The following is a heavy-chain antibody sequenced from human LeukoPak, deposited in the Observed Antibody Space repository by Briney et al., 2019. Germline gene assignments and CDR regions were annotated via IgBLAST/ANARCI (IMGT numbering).Heavy chain of an antibody. CDR3: AMSVEMPPIPSFDY. V-gene: IGHV1-3*01. J-gene: IGHJ4*02. D-gene: IGHD5-24*01. Sequence: ASVKVSCKASGYTFTSYAMHWVRQAPGQGLELLGWVSAANNPEYSQKFQGRVVITRDASATTSYLELNSLRSEDTAVYYCAMSVEMPPIPSFDYWGQGTLVTVSS. CDR1: GYTFTSYA. CDR2: VSAANNP.